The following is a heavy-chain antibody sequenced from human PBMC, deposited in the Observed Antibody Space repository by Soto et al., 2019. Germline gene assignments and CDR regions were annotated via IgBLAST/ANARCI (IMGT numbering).Heavy chain of an antibody. CDR3: ARVRGYCSSTSCYADDY. CDR2: INHSGST. D-gene: IGHD2-2*01. V-gene: IGHV4-34*01. J-gene: IGHJ4*02. Sequence: QVQLQQWGAGLLKPSETLSLTCAVYGGSFSGYYWSWIRQPPGKGLEWIGEINHSGSTNYNPSLKRRVTISVDTSKNQFSLKLSSVTAADTSVYYCARVRGYCSSTSCYADDYWGQGTLVTVSS. CDR1: GGSFSGYY.